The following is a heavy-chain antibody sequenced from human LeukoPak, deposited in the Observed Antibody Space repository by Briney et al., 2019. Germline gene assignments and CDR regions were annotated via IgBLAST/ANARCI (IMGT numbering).Heavy chain of an antibody. D-gene: IGHD2-2*01. V-gene: IGHV1-2*02. CDR3: AGTRGFRYATVVGLPNDY. CDR1: GYTFTGYY. Sequence: GASVKVSCKASGYTFTGYYMHWVRQAPGQGLEWMGWINPNSGGTNYAQKFQGRVTMTRDTSISTAYMELSRLRSDDTAVYYCAGTRGFRYATVVGLPNDYWGQGTLVTVSS. J-gene: IGHJ4*02. CDR2: INPNSGGT.